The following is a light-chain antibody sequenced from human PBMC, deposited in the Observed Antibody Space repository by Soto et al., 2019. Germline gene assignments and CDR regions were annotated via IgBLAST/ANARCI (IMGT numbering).Light chain of an antibody. Sequence: DMQMTQSPSSLSASVGDRVTITCRASQSISNYLNWYQQKPGKAPKLVIYAASSLQSGVPSRFSGSGSGTDFTLTISSLQPEDFAIYYCQQSFSPPWTFGQGTKVEIK. CDR1: QSISNY. CDR3: QQSFSPPWT. J-gene: IGKJ1*01. CDR2: AAS. V-gene: IGKV1-39*01.